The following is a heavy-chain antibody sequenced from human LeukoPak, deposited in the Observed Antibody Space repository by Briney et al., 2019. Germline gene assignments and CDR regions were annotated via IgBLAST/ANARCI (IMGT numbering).Heavy chain of an antibody. J-gene: IGHJ4*02. CDR3: ARGPFDGSYYFG. D-gene: IGHD1-26*01. CDR2: INSDGSEG. CDR1: GFTFSGFW. V-gene: IGHV3-7*03. Sequence: GGSLRLPCAVSGFTFSGFWMSWSRQAPGKGLEWVASINSDGSEGYYADVVKGRFTISRDNAKNSLYLQINSLRAEDTAVYYCARGPFDGSYYFGWGQGTLVIVSS.